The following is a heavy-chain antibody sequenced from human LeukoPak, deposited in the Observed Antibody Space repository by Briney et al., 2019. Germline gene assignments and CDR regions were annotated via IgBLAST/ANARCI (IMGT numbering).Heavy chain of an antibody. Sequence: SETLSLTCAVYGGSFSGYYWSWIRQPPGKGLEWIGEINHSGSTNYNPSLKSRVTISVDTSKNQFSLKLSSVTAADAAVYYFARAKRDYYDSSGYYNDYWGQGTLVTVSS. CDR1: GGSFSGYY. V-gene: IGHV4-34*01. CDR3: ARAKRDYYDSSGYYNDY. J-gene: IGHJ4*02. CDR2: INHSGST. D-gene: IGHD3-22*01.